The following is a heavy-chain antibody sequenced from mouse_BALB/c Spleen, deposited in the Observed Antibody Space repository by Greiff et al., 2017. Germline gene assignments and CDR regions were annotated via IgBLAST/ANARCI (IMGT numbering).Heavy chain of an antibody. D-gene: IGHD1-1*01. V-gene: IGHV1-4*01. CDR1: GYTFTSYT. J-gene: IGHJ2*01. Sequence: VQRVESGAELARPGASVKMSCKASGYTFTSYTMHWVKQRPGQGLEWIGYINPSSGYTNYNQKFKDKATLTADKSSSTAYMQLSSLASEDSAVYYCARGIAYYYGLDYWGQGTTLTVSS. CDR3: ARGIAYYYGLDY. CDR2: INPSSGYT.